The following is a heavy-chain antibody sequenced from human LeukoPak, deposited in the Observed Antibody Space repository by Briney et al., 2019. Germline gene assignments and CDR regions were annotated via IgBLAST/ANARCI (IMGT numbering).Heavy chain of an antibody. CDR1: GFTFSSYG. V-gene: IGHV3-30*02. J-gene: IGHJ4*02. CDR3: AKAGSYGGPPGYFDY. D-gene: IGHD4/OR15-4a*01. CDR2: IRYDGSNK. Sequence: GGSLRLSCAASGFTFSSYGMHWVRQAPGKGLEWVAFIRYDGSNKYYADSVKGRFTISRDNSKNTLYLQMNSLRAEDTAVYYCAKAGSYGGPPGYFDYWGQGTLVTVSS.